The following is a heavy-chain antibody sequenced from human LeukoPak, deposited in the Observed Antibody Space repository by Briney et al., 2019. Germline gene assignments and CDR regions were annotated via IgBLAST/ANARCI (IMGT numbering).Heavy chain of an antibody. Sequence: PSETLSLTCTVSGGSITNYNWNWIRQPPGKGLEWIGYIPDSGSTNYNPSLQSRVTISVDTSKNQFSLKLYSVTASDTAVYYCARRRVGDLTVGSDTWFDPWGQGALVTVSS. CDR1: GGSITNYN. J-gene: IGHJ5*02. CDR2: IPDSGST. CDR3: ARRRVGDLTVGSDTWFDP. V-gene: IGHV4-59*08. D-gene: IGHD2-15*01.